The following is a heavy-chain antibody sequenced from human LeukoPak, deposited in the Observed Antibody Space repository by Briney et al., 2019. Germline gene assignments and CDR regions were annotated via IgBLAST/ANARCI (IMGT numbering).Heavy chain of an antibody. D-gene: IGHD7-27*01. CDR3: ARDINWVGGY. J-gene: IGHJ4*02. CDR2: ISNSGTYI. V-gene: IGHV3-21*01. Sequence: GGSLRLSCAASGFTFSTYSMNWVRQAPGKGLEWVSSISNSGTYIYYADSVKGRFTLSRDNAKNSLYLQMDSLRAEDTAVYYCARDINWVGGYWGQGTLVTVSS. CDR1: GFTFSTYS.